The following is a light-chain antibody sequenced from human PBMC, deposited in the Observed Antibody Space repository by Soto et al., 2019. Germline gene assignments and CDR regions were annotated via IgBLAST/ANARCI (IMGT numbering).Light chain of an antibody. CDR1: QSIGSA. V-gene: IGKV3-15*01. CDR2: AAS. J-gene: IGKJ4*01. CDR3: QQYRNWPPLT. Sequence: EIVMTQSPATLSVSPGETATLSCRPSQSIGSALAWYQHRPGQAPSPLIVAASIRATGVPGRFSGGGSGTDFTLTISSLQSEDFAVYYCQQYRNWPPLTFGGGTTVEIK.